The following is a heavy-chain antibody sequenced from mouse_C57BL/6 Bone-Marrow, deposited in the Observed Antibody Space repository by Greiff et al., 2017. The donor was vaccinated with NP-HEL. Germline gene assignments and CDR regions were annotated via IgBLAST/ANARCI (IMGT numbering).Heavy chain of an antibody. Sequence: EVMLVESGGGLVKPGGSLKLSCAASGFTFSDYGMHWVRQAPEKGLEWVAYISSGSSTIYYADTVKGRFTFSRDNAKNTLFLQMTSLRSEDTAMYYCARRRWLLHDYAMDYWGQGTSVTVSA. D-gene: IGHD2-3*01. CDR1: GFTFSDYG. CDR2: ISSGSSTI. V-gene: IGHV5-17*01. CDR3: ARRRWLLHDYAMDY. J-gene: IGHJ4*01.